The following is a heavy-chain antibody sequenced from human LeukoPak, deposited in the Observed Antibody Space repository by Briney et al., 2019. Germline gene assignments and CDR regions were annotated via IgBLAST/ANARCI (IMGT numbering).Heavy chain of an antibody. CDR3: AKDNPIEEVPGLGPGQ. V-gene: IGHV3-30*02. D-gene: IGHD2-2*01. CDR2: IRYDGSEK. Sequence: GGSLRLSCAASGFTFSRHGMHWVRQAPDKGLEWVAFIRYDGSEKFYADSAKARFTISRDNSKNTLYLQMNSLRAEDTAVYYCAKDNPIEEVPGLGPGQWGQGTLVTVSS. CDR1: GFTFSRHG. J-gene: IGHJ4*02.